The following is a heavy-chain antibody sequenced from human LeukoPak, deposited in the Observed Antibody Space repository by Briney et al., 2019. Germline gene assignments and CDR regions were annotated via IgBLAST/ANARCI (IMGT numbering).Heavy chain of an antibody. CDR3: AKDRREDLAVAGGIDY. Sequence: PGGSLRLSCAASGFTFSSYAMSWVRQAPRKGLEWVSAISGSGGITYYADSVKGRFTISRDNSKNTLYLQMNSLRGEDTAVYYCAKDRREDLAVAGGIDYWGLGTLVTVSS. CDR1: GFTFSSYA. J-gene: IGHJ4*02. D-gene: IGHD6-19*01. CDR2: ISGSGGIT. V-gene: IGHV3-23*01.